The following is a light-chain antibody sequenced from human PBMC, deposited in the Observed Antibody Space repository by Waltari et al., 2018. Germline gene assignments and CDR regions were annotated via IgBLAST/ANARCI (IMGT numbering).Light chain of an antibody. CDR3: MQALQTPSYT. V-gene: IGKV2-28*01. J-gene: IGKJ2*01. Sequence: DIVMTQSPLSLPVTPGEPASISCRSSQSLLHSNGYNYLDWYLQKPGQSPQLLIYLGSNRASGVPDRFSGSGSGTDFTLKISRVEAEDVGDYYCMQALQTPSYTFGQGTKLEIK. CDR1: QSLLHSNGYNY. CDR2: LGS.